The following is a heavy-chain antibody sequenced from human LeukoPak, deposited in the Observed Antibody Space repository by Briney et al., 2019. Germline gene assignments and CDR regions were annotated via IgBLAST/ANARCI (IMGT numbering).Heavy chain of an antibody. Sequence: GPSLRLSCAASGFLLTDYGMHWVRQAPGKGLEWLSMISYDESDKFYADSVRGRFTISRDTSRNTLYLQMYSLRVEDTAVYFCAKDRSNTWSFHSWGRGTLVSVSS. CDR3: AKDRSNTWSFHS. CDR2: ISYDESDK. V-gene: IGHV3-30*18. J-gene: IGHJ4*02. D-gene: IGHD6-13*01. CDR1: GFLLTDYG.